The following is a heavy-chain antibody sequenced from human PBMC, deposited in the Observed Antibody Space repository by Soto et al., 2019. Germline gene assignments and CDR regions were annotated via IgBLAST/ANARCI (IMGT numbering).Heavy chain of an antibody. CDR2: MNPDSGST. Sequence: ASGKVSCKASGYTFTSSDINWVRQATGQGLEWMGWMNPDSGSTGYAQKFQRRVTMTRNTSISTAYMELSSLTSEDTAVYYCARYPASYYFWSGYCSYLNQWSQGTLDT. J-gene: IGHJ4*02. CDR3: ARYPASYYFWSGYCSYLNQ. CDR1: GYTFTSSD. V-gene: IGHV1-8*02. D-gene: IGHD3-3*01.